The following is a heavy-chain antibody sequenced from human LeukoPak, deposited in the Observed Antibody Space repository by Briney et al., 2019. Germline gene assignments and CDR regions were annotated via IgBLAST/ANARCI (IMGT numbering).Heavy chain of an antibody. Sequence: ASVKVSCKASGYTFTSYYMHWVRQAPGQGLEWMGIINPSGGSTSYAQKFQGRVTMTRDMSTSTVYMELSSLRSEDTAVYYCARETAGSYYYYYYMDVWGKGTTVTVSS. CDR1: GYTFTSYY. J-gene: IGHJ6*03. D-gene: IGHD2-21*02. CDR2: INPSGGST. CDR3: ARETAGSYYYYYYMDV. V-gene: IGHV1-46*01.